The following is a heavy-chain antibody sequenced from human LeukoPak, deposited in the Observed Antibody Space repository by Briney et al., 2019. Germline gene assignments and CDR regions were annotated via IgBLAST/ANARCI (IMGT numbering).Heavy chain of an antibody. CDR3: ARVRCSSTSCNDWVAVNWFDP. D-gene: IGHD2-2*01. CDR2: IYTSGST. J-gene: IGHJ5*02. CDR1: GGSISSGSYY. V-gene: IGHV4-61*02. Sequence: PSETLSLTCTVSGGSISSGSYYWSWIRRPAGKGLEWIGRIYTSGSTNYNPSLKSRVTISVDTSRNQFSLKLSSVTAADTAVYYCARVRCSSTSCNDWVAVNWFDPWGQGTLVTVSS.